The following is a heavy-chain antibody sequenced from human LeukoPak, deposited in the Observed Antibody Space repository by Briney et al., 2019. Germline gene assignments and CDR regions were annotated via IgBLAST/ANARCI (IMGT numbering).Heavy chain of an antibody. CDR1: GGSISSGGYS. CDR3: ASFPAYYYDSNGYK. CDR2: IYHSGST. Sequence: SQTLSLTCAVSGGSISSGGYSWSWIRQPPGKGLEWIGYIYHSGSTYYNPSLKSRVTISVDRSKNQFSLKLSSVTAADTAVYYCASFPAYYYDSNGYKWGQGTLVTVSS. D-gene: IGHD3-22*01. J-gene: IGHJ4*02. V-gene: IGHV4-30-2*01.